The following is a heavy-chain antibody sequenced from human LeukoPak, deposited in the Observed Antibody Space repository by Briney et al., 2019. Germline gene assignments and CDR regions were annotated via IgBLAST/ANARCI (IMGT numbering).Heavy chain of an antibody. CDR2: VNPHSGGT. CDR3: ARDRSSLYNGNYAF. Sequence: GASVKVSCKTSGYTFTDYYIHWVRQAPGQGLEFMGWVNPHSGGTSYAAKFHGRVTLTRDTSTTTSYMDLSSLTSDDTAVYYCARDRSSLYNGNYAFWGQGTLVTVSS. D-gene: IGHD5-12*01. CDR1: GYTFTDYY. V-gene: IGHV1-2*02. J-gene: IGHJ4*02.